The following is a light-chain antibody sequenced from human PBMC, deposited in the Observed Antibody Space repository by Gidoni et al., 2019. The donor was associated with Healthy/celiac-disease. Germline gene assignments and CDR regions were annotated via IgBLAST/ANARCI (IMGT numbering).Light chain of an antibody. CDR1: QSLLHSNGYNY. CDR2: LGS. Sequence: DIVMTQSPFSLPVTPGEPASISCRSSQSLLHSNGYNYLDWYLQKPGQSPQLLIYLGSNRASGVPDRFSGSGSGTDFTLKISRVEAEDVGVYYCMQALQTRTWTFGQGTKVEIK. J-gene: IGKJ1*01. V-gene: IGKV2-28*01. CDR3: MQALQTRTWT.